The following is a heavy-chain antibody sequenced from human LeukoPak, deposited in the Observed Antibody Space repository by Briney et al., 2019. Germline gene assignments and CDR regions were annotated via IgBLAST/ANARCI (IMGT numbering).Heavy chain of an antibody. V-gene: IGHV4-31*03. Sequence: PSETLSLTCTVSGGSISSGGYYWSWIRQHPGKGLEWIGYIYYSGSTYYNPSLKSRVTISVDTSKNQFSLKLSSVTAADTAVYYCARASYCSGGSCYSGGYYWGQGTLVTVSS. CDR3: ARASYCSGGSCYSGGYY. J-gene: IGHJ4*02. CDR2: IYYSGST. CDR1: GGSISSGGYY. D-gene: IGHD2-15*01.